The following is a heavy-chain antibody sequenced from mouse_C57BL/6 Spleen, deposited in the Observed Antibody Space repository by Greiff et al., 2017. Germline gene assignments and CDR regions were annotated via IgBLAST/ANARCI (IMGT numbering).Heavy chain of an antibody. Sequence: EVQLQQSGPGLVKPSQSLSLTCSVTGYSITSGYYWNWIRQFPGNKLQWMGYISYDGSNNYNPSLKNRISITRDTSKHQFFLKLNSVTTEDTATYYCAREGGTYDGYYVGYFDYWGQGTTLTVSS. J-gene: IGHJ2*01. D-gene: IGHD2-3*01. CDR3: AREGGTYDGYYVGYFDY. CDR2: ISYDGSN. CDR1: GYSITSGYY. V-gene: IGHV3-6*01.